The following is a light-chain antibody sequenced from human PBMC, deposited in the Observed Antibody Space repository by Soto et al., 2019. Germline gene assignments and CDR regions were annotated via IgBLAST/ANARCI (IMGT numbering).Light chain of an antibody. V-gene: IGKV1-33*01. CDR3: QQYDNLPLT. Sequence: DIQMTQSPSSLSASVGDRVTITCQASQDISNYLNWYQQKPGKAPKLLIYDASNLETGVPSRFSGSGSVTDFTFTISSLQPEDSATYYCQQYDNLPLTFGPGTKVDIK. CDR1: QDISNY. J-gene: IGKJ3*01. CDR2: DAS.